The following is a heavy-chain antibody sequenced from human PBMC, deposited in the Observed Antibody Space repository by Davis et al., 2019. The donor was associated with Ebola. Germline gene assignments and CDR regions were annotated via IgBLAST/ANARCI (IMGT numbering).Heavy chain of an antibody. Sequence: GGSLSLSCEASGFSVSDNYMNWVRQAPGKGLEWVSVIYNVYTMYYADSVKGRFTISRDSSMNTVYLQMSSLRAEDTAVYYCARAEDDYGEYPDALDIWGQGTVVTVSS. J-gene: IGHJ3*02. D-gene: IGHD4-17*01. V-gene: IGHV3-53*01. CDR2: IYNVYTM. CDR3: ARAEDDYGEYPDALDI. CDR1: GFSVSDNY.